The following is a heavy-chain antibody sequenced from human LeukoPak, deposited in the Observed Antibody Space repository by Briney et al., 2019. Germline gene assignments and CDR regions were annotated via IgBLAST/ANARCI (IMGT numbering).Heavy chain of an antibody. CDR2: IIPIFGTA. CDR3: ASRYCSSTSCYLPLYYYYGMDV. J-gene: IGHJ6*02. V-gene: IGHV1-69*01. D-gene: IGHD2-2*01. Sequence: GSSVKVSCKASGGTSSSYAISWVRQAPGQGLEWMGGIIPIFGTANYAQKFQGRVTITADESTSTAYMELSSLRSEDTAVYYCASRYCSSTSCYLPLYYYYGMDVWGQGTTVTVSS. CDR1: GGTSSSYA.